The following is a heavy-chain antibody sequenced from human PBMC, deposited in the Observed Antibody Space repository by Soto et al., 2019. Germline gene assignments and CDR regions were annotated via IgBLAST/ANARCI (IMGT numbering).Heavy chain of an antibody. CDR2: IYYSGST. D-gene: IGHD6-6*01. CDR1: GGSISSGGYY. Sequence: SETLSLTCTVSGGSISSGGYYWSWIRQHPGKGLEWIGYIYYSGSTYYKPSLKSRVTISVDRSKNQFSLRLSSVTAADTAVYYCAGGIAARPLGYWGQGTLVTVSS. CDR3: AGGIAARPLGY. V-gene: IGHV4-31*09. J-gene: IGHJ4*02.